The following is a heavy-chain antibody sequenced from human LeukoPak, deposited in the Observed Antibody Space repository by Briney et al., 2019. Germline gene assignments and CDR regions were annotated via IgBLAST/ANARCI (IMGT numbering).Heavy chain of an antibody. Sequence: SVKISCKASGGTFSNHAVNWLRQAPGQGFQWMGGIIPIFGTTNSTQKFRGRVTFTADESTSTAYMELSSLTSDDTAVYYCARGLDGKSYWYFELWGRGTLVTVSS. CDR1: GGTFSNHA. CDR2: IIPIFGTT. D-gene: IGHD5-24*01. J-gene: IGHJ2*01. V-gene: IGHV1-69*13. CDR3: ARGLDGKSYWYFEL.